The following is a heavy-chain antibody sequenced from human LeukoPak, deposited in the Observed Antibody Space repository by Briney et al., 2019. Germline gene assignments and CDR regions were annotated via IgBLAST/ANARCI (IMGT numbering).Heavy chain of an antibody. D-gene: IGHD6-13*01. CDR2: ISSAGIYM. J-gene: IGHJ6*02. CDR3: SRDRQQLLDYFYHYAMDV. CDR1: GFTFSSYT. Sequence: GGSLRLSCAASGFTFSSYTTNWVRQAPGKGLEWVSSISSAGIYMYYADSVKGRFTISRDNAKNSLYLEMDSLRAEDTALYYCSRDRQQLLDYFYHYAMDVWGQGTTVTVSS. V-gene: IGHV3-21*01.